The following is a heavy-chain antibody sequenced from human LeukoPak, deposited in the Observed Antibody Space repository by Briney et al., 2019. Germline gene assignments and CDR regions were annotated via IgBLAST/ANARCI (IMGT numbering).Heavy chain of an antibody. CDR2: INPNSGET. Sequence: ASVKVSCKASGYTFTDYYMHWVRQAPGQGLEWMGWINPNSGETHYAQRFQGRVTMTRDTSISTAYMELSRLRSDDTAVYSCAGELAAAGFDYWGQGTLVTVSS. CDR1: GYTFTDYY. CDR3: AGELAAAGFDY. J-gene: IGHJ4*02. V-gene: IGHV1-2*02. D-gene: IGHD6-13*01.